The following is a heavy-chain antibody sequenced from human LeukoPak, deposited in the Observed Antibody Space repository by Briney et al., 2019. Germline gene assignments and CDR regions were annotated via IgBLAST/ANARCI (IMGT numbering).Heavy chain of an antibody. CDR1: GGSISSYY. J-gene: IGHJ4*02. D-gene: IGHD3-22*01. V-gene: IGHV4-59*01. CDR2: IYYSGST. CDR3: ARSGGLWLLTYYFDY. Sequence: SETLSLTCTVSGGSISSYYWSWIRQPPGKGLEWIGYIYYSGSTNYNPSLKSRVTISVDTSKNQFSLKLSSVTAADTAVYFCARSGGLWLLTYYFDYWGQGTLVTVSS.